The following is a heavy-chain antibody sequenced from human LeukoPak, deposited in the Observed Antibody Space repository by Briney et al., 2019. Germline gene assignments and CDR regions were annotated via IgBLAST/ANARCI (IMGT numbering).Heavy chain of an antibody. CDR2: INYEGSEK. J-gene: IGHJ4*02. D-gene: IGHD3-3*01. V-gene: IGHV3-7*01. Sequence: PGGSLRLSCAASGFTFTSYWMSWVRQAPGKGLEWVANINYEGSEKHYVDSVKGRFTISRDNAQNSLYLQMSSLRAEDTAVYYCARYDPSGPISYWGQGTLLTVSS. CDR3: ARYDPSGPISY. CDR1: GFTFTSYW.